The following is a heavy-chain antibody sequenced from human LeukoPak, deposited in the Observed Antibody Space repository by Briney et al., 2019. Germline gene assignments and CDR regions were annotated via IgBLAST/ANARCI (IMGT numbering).Heavy chain of an antibody. Sequence: QPGGSLRLSCAASGFPINSFWMHCLSQAPGKGLVWVSDMNESSTTIRHSDSVKGRISISRDNAKSILYLQINNLRAQATAMYFFARGGVNPVDHWGQGTLVTVSS. CDR3: ARGGVNPVDH. J-gene: IGHJ4*02. CDR1: GFPINSFW. V-gene: IGHV3-74*01. CDR2: MNESSTTI. D-gene: IGHD3-16*01.